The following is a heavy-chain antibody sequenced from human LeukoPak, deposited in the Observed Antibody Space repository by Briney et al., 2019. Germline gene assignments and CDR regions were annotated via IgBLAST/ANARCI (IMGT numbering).Heavy chain of an antibody. V-gene: IGHV3-66*01. D-gene: IGHD3-22*01. CDR3: TTARYYYDSSGYYIEYFQH. Sequence: GGSLRLSCAASGFTVSSNYMSWVRQAPGKGLEWVSVIYSGGSTYYADSVKGRFTISRDNSKNTLYLQMNSLRAEDTAVYYCTTARYYYDSSGYYIEYFQHWGQGTLVTVSS. CDR1: GFTVSSNY. J-gene: IGHJ1*01. CDR2: IYSGGST.